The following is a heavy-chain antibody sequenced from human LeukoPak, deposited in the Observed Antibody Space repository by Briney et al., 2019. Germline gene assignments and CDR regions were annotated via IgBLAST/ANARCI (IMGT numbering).Heavy chain of an antibody. D-gene: IGHD6-13*01. V-gene: IGHV1-2*02. CDR2: INPNSGGT. CDR3: ARVGYSSSLKYYFDY. Sequence: GASVKVSCKASGYTFTGYYMHWVRQAPGQGLEWMGWINPNSGGTNYAQKFQGRVTMTRDTSISTAYMELSRLRSDDTAVYYCARVGYSSSLKYYFDYWGQGTLVTVSS. CDR1: GYTFTGYY. J-gene: IGHJ4*02.